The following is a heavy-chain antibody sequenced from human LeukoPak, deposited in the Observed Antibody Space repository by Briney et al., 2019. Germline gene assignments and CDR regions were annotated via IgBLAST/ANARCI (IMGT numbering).Heavy chain of an antibody. CDR1: GFTFSRFA. V-gene: IGHV3-30-3*01. CDR3: VRDRDSSGSYGYLDY. D-gene: IGHD3-22*01. Sequence: HPGGSLRLSCVASGFTFSRFALHWVRQAPGQGLEWVAVISYDGTKEYYADSVKGRFTISRDNSKNTLYLQMSSLGAEDTAIYYCVRDRDSSGSYGYLDYWGQGTLVTVSS. CDR2: ISYDGTKE. J-gene: IGHJ4*02.